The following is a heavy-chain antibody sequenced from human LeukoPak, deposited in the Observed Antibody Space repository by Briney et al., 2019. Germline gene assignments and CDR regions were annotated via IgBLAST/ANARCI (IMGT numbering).Heavy chain of an antibody. CDR1: GFPFDDYA. V-gene: IGHV3-9*01. CDR2: ISWNSGSI. J-gene: IGHJ4*02. Sequence: GRSLRLSCAASGFPFDDYAMHWVRQAPGKGLEWVSGISWNSGSIGYADSVKGRFTISRDNAKNSLYLQMNSLRAEDTALYYCAKDIRGYGPNYFDYWGQGTLVSVSS. D-gene: IGHD5-18*01. CDR3: AKDIRGYGPNYFDY.